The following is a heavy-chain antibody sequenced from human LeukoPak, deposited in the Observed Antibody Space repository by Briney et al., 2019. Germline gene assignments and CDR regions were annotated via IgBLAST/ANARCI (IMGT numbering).Heavy chain of an antibody. V-gene: IGHV4-34*01. CDR3: ARGSHSRGRYCSSTSCYAGVNWFDP. CDR1: GGSFSGYY. CDR2: INHSGST. Sequence: PSETLSLTCAVYGGSFSGYYWSWIRQPPGKGLEWIGEINHSGSTSYNPSLKSRVTISVDTSKNQFSLKLSSVTAADTAVHYCARGSHSRGRYCSSTSCYAGVNWFDPWGQGTLVTVSS. D-gene: IGHD2-2*01. J-gene: IGHJ5*02.